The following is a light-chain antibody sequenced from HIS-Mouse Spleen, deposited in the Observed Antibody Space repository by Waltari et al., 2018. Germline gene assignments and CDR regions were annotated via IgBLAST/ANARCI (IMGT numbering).Light chain of an antibody. V-gene: IGLV3-10*01. Sequence: SYELTQPPSVSVSPGHTARITCSGDALPKQYAYWYQQKSGQAPVLVIYEDSKRPSGIPERFSGSSSGTMATLTISGAQVEDEADYYCYSTDSSGNHYVFGTGTKVTVL. CDR1: ALPKQY. CDR3: YSTDSSGNHYV. J-gene: IGLJ1*01. CDR2: EDS.